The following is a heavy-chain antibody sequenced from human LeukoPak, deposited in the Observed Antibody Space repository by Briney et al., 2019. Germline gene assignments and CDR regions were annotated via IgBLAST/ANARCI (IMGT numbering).Heavy chain of an antibody. J-gene: IGHJ5*02. CDR2: IKQDGSEK. CDR3: ARDLTTLFYNWFDP. D-gene: IGHD4-17*01. V-gene: IGHV3-7*03. CDR1: GFTFSSYW. Sequence: GGSLRLSCAASGFTFSSYWMSWVCQAPGKGLEWVANIKQDGSEKYYVDSVKGRFTISRDNAKNSLYLQMNSLRAEDTAVYYCARDLTTLFYNWFDPWGQGTLVTVSS.